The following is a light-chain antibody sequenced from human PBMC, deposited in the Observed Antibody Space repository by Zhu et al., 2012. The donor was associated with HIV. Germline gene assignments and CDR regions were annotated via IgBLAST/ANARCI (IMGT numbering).Light chain of an antibody. V-gene: IGKV3-15*01. CDR3: QHYNDWPPLYT. CDR2: GAS. CDR1: HSVSST. Sequence: EIVMTQSPATLSVSPGETATLSCRASHSVSSTLAWYQQKPGQAPRLVIYGASTRATGIPARFSGSGSGTDFTLTISSLQSEDFAVYYCQHYNDWPPLYTFGQGTKLEMK. J-gene: IGKJ2*01.